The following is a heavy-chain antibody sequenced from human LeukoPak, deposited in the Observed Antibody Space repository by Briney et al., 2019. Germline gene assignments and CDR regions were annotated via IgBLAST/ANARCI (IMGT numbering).Heavy chain of an antibody. J-gene: IGHJ6*03. CDR3: ARESLSTIFGVVITPYYYMDV. D-gene: IGHD3-3*01. CDR2: ISSSSSTI. Sequence: GGSLRLSCAASGFTFSSYSMNWVRQAPGKGLEWVSYISSSSSTIYYADSVEGRFTISRDNAKNSLYLQMNSLRAEDTAVYYCARESLSTIFGVVITPYYYMDVWGKGTTVTVSS. CDR1: GFTFSSYS. V-gene: IGHV3-48*04.